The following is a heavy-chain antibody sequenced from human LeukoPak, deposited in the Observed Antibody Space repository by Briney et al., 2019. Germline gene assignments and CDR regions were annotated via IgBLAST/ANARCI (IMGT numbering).Heavy chain of an antibody. Sequence: ASVKVSCKASGGTFSSYAIIWVRQAPGQGLEWMGGIIPIFGTANYAQKFQGRVTITTDESTSTAYMELGSLRSEDTAVYYCAIDATPHHDFWSGYWTPLDYWGQGTLVTVSS. D-gene: IGHD3-3*01. CDR2: IIPIFGTA. CDR3: AIDATPHHDFWSGYWTPLDY. CDR1: GGTFSSYA. J-gene: IGHJ4*02. V-gene: IGHV1-69*05.